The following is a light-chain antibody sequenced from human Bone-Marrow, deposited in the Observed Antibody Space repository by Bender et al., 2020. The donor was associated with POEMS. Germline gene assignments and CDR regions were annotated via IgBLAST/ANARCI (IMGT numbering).Light chain of an antibody. V-gene: IGLV2-8*01. J-gene: IGLJ3*02. CDR1: SSDVGDYTA. CDR2: EVT. Sequence: QSALTQPPSASGSPGQSVTISCTGTSSDVGDYTAVSWYQQHPGKAPKLMIYEVTKRPSGVPDRFSGSKSGNTASLTVSGLQAEDEADYYCSSYSIISTVVFGGGTKLTVL. CDR3: SSYSIISTVV.